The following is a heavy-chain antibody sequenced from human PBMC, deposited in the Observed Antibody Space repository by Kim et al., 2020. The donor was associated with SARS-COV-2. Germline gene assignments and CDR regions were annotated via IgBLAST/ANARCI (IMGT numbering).Heavy chain of an antibody. Sequence: SETLSLTCAVYGGSFSGYYWSWIRQPPGKGLEWIGEINHSGSTNYNPSLKSRVTISVDTSKNQFSLKLSSVTAADTAVYYCARSGYCSSTSCYYPGYYYYGMDVWGQGTTVTVSS. D-gene: IGHD2-2*01. V-gene: IGHV4-34*01. CDR2: INHSGST. CDR1: GGSFSGYY. CDR3: ARSGYCSSTSCYYPGYYYYGMDV. J-gene: IGHJ6*02.